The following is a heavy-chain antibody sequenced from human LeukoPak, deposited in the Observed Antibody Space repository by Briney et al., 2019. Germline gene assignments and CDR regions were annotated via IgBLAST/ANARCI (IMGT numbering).Heavy chain of an antibody. J-gene: IGHJ4*02. D-gene: IGHD3-16*01. Sequence: TPSETLSLTCTVPGGSISSSSYYWGWIRQPPGKGLEWIGSIYYSGSTYYNPSLKSRVTISVDTSKNQFSLKLSSVTAADTAVYYCASVGGYYDYVWGSSTYYFDYWGQGTLVTVSS. CDR2: IYYSGST. V-gene: IGHV4-39*07. CDR3: ASVGGYYDYVWGSSTYYFDY. CDR1: GGSISSSSYY.